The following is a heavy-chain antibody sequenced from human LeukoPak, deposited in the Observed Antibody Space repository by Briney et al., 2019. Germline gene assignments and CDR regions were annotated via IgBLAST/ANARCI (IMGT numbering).Heavy chain of an antibody. J-gene: IGHJ4*02. D-gene: IGHD3-3*01. CDR3: ARDYDFDDY. Sequence: GGSLRLSCAASGFTFSSYWMHWVRQAPGKGLVWVSHINSDGRSTNYADSAKGRFTISRDNAKNTLYLQMNSLRAEDTAVYYCARDYDFDDYWGQGTLVTVSS. CDR2: INSDGRST. V-gene: IGHV3-74*01. CDR1: GFTFSSYW.